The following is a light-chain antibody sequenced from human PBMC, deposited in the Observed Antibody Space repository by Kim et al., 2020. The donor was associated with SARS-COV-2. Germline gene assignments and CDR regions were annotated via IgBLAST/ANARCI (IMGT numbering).Light chain of an antibody. Sequence: ATLSLSPGERATLSCRVSQSVSSYLAWYQQKPGQAPRLLIYDASNRATGIPARFSGSGSGTDFTLTISSLEPEDFAVYYCQQRSNWYTFGQGTKLEI. V-gene: IGKV3-11*01. CDR1: QSVSSY. CDR2: DAS. CDR3: QQRSNWYT. J-gene: IGKJ2*01.